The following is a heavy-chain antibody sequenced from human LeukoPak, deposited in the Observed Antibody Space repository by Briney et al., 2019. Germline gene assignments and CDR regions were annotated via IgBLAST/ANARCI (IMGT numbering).Heavy chain of an antibody. J-gene: IGHJ4*02. Sequence: ASVKVSCKASGYTFTNFGITWVRQAPGQGLEWMAWISAYNGNTNYAQKFQGRVIMTTDTSTSTAYMELRSLRSEDTAVYYCARGLGSPVGQWGQGTLVTVSS. CDR1: GYTFTNFG. CDR2: ISAYNGNT. V-gene: IGHV1-18*01. CDR3: ARGLGSPVGQ. D-gene: IGHD1-26*01.